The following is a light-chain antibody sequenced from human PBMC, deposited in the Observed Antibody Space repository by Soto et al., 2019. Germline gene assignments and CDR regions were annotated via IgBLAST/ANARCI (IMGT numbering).Light chain of an antibody. CDR2: GNS. CDR3: QSYDSSLSGL. V-gene: IGLV1-40*01. Sequence: QSVLTQPPSVSGAPGQRVTISCTRSSSNIGAGYDVHWYQQLPGTAPKLLIYGNSNRPSGVPDRFSGSKSGTSASLAITGLQAEDEADYYCQSYDSSLSGLFGGGTQLTVL. J-gene: IGLJ2*01. CDR1: SSNIGAGYD.